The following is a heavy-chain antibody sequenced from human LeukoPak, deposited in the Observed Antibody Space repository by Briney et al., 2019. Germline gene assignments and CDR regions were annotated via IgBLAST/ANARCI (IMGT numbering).Heavy chain of an antibody. Sequence: GGSLRLSCAASGFIFSNSAMHWVRQAPGKGLEWVAVISYDGSNKYYTDSVKGRFTISRDNAKNSLSLQINSLRDEDTAVFYCARDAGTGYFDYWGQGTLVTVSS. V-gene: IGHV3-30*03. J-gene: IGHJ4*02. CDR1: GFIFSNSA. D-gene: IGHD1-1*01. CDR2: ISYDGSNK. CDR3: ARDAGTGYFDY.